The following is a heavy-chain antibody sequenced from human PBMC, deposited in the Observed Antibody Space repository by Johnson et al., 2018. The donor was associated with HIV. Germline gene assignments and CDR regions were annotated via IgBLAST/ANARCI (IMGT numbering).Heavy chain of an antibody. J-gene: IGHJ3*02. D-gene: IGHD6-13*01. V-gene: IGHV3-30*04. Sequence: QVQLVESGGGVVQPGRSLRLSCAASGFTFSSYAMHWVRPAPGKGLEWVAVISYDGNNKYYADSVKGRFTIPRDNSRNTLYLQMNSLRVEDTAVYYCARLSGQQLVPRGGPFDIWGQGTMVTVSS. CDR1: GFTFSSYA. CDR2: ISYDGNNK. CDR3: ARLSGQQLVPRGGPFDI.